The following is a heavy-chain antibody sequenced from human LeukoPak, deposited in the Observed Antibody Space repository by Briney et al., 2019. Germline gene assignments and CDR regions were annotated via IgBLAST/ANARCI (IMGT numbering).Heavy chain of an antibody. V-gene: IGHV3-30-3*01. Sequence: PGRSLRLSCAASGFTFSSYAMHWVRQAPGKGLEWVAVISYDGSNKYYADSVKGRFTISRDNSKNTLYLQMNSLRAEDTAVYYCASPYGSGSYTLDYWGQGTLVTVSS. CDR3: ASPYGSGSYTLDY. CDR1: GFTFSSYA. CDR2: ISYDGSNK. D-gene: IGHD3-10*01. J-gene: IGHJ4*02.